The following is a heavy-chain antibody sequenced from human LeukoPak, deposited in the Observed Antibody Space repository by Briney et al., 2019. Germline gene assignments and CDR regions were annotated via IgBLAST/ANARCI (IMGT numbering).Heavy chain of an antibody. Sequence: SVKVSCKASGGTFSSYTISWVRQAPGQGLEWMGRIIPILGIANYAQKFQGRVTITADKSTSTAYMELSSLRSEDTAVYYCARPLSPGIAAAAFDYWGQGTLVTDSS. CDR3: ARPLSPGIAAAAFDY. D-gene: IGHD6-13*01. J-gene: IGHJ4*02. CDR2: IIPILGIA. V-gene: IGHV1-69*02. CDR1: GGTFSSYT.